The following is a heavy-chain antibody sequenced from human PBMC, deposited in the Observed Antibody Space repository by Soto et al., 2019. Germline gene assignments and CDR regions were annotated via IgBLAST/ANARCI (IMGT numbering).Heavy chain of an antibody. D-gene: IGHD6-6*01. CDR1: GFTFGGYW. J-gene: IGHJ4*02. CDR3: AKDPASSMTARKYFDY. CDR2: SNSNGGNT. Sequence: PGGSLRLSCAASGFTFGGYWMHWVRQAPGKGLEWVSPSNSNGGNTYYADSVKGRFTVSRDKAKNTLYLQMNGLRAEDTAVYYCAKDPASSMTARKYFDYWDQGTQVTVSS. V-gene: IGHV3-74*01.